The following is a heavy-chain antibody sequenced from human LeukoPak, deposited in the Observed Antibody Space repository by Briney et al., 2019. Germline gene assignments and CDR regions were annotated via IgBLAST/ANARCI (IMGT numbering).Heavy chain of an antibody. CDR2: ISGSGGST. Sequence: PGGSLRLSCAASGFTFSSYGITWVRQAPGKGLEWVSAISGSGGSTFYADSVRGRFTISRDNSKNTVYLQMDSLRAEDTAVYYCAKVGGSLFFDYWGQGTLVTVSS. V-gene: IGHV3-23*01. D-gene: IGHD1-26*01. CDR1: GFTFSSYG. J-gene: IGHJ4*02. CDR3: AKVGGSLFFDY.